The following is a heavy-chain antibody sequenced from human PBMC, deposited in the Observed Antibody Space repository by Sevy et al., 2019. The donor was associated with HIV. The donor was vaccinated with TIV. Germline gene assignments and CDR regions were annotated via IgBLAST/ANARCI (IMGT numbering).Heavy chain of an antibody. D-gene: IGHD6-13*01. CDR1: GDSIGSTNW. V-gene: IGHV4-4*03. CDR3: TRLGPYSSRWYSDY. Sequence: PPTLSLTCSVSGDSIGSTNWWGWVRQPPGKGLEWIAEIHQSGSTNYNPSLKSRVSIFVDTSKNQFSLRLTSVTAADTAVYYCTRLGPYSSRWYSDYWGQGTLVTVSS. CDR2: IHQSGST. J-gene: IGHJ4*02.